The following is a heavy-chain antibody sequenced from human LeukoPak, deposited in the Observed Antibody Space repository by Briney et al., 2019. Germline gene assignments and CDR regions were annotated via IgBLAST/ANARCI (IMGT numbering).Heavy chain of an antibody. CDR1: GGSFSGYY. CDR3: ARGHYDILTGPSGPDY. J-gene: IGHJ4*02. Sequence: SETLSLTCAVYGGSFSGYYWNWIRQPPGKGLEWIGEINHSGSTNYTPSLKSRVTISVDTSKNQFSLKLSSVTAADTAVYYCARGHYDILTGPSGPDYWGQGTLVTVSS. CDR2: INHSGST. D-gene: IGHD3-9*01. V-gene: IGHV4-34*01.